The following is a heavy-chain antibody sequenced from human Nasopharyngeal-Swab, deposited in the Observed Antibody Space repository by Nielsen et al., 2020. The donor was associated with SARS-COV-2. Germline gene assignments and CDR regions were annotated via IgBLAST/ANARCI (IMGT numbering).Heavy chain of an antibody. CDR3: ARHFSDSSGYYYDEGVDY. J-gene: IGHJ4*02. D-gene: IGHD3-22*01. CDR2: IYPPDSDT. V-gene: IGHV5-51*01. Sequence: GESLKISCKSSGYKFTSYWIGWVRQMPGKGLEWMGIIYPPDSDTRYSPSFQGQVTISADKSISTAYLQWSSLKASDTAMYYCARHFSDSSGYYYDEGVDYWGQGTLVTVSS. CDR1: GYKFTSYW.